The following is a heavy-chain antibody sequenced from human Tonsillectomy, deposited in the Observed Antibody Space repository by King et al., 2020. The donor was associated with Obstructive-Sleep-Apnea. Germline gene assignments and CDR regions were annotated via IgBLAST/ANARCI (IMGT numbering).Heavy chain of an antibody. V-gene: IGHV3-15*01. CDR1: GFTFSNAW. CDR3: TTGGIYCSSTSCYAGVDY. Sequence: VQLVESGGGLVKPGGSLRLSCAASGFTFSNAWMSWVRQAPGKGLEWVGRIKSKTDGGTTDYAAPVKGRFTISREDSKNTRYLQMTSLKTEDTAVYYCTTGGIYCSSTSCYAGVDYWGQGTLVTVSS. CDR2: IKSKTDGGTT. J-gene: IGHJ4*02. D-gene: IGHD2-2*01.